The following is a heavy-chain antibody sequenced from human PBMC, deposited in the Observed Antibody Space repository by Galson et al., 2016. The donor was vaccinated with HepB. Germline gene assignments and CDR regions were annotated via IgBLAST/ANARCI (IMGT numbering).Heavy chain of an antibody. CDR3: AKDWQTEVGSTSLDY. D-gene: IGHD1-26*01. CDR1: GFTFSGYA. Sequence: SLRLSCAASGFTFSGYAMHWVRQAPGKGLEWVAVISYDGTHKFYTDSVKGRCTISRDNLRNTLFLQMNSLGVEDTAVYYCAKDWQTEVGSTSLDYWGQGTLVTVSS. CDR2: ISYDGTHK. J-gene: IGHJ4*02. V-gene: IGHV3-30*18.